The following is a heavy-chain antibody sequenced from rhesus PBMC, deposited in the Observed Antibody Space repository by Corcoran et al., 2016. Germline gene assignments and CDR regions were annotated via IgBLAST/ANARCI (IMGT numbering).Heavy chain of an antibody. CDR3: ARRDYYGSGELDY. V-gene: IGHV4-160*01. J-gene: IGHJ4*01. D-gene: IGHD3-28*01. Sequence: QVQLQESGPGLVKPSETRSLTCPVSGGFTSGYYGSWIRQPPGKGLEWIGRIYSRVRSTDYNPSLKSRVTISTDTSKNQFSLKLSSVTAADTAVYYCARRDYYGSGELDYWGQGVLVTVSS. CDR2: IYSRVRST. CDR1: GGFTSGYY.